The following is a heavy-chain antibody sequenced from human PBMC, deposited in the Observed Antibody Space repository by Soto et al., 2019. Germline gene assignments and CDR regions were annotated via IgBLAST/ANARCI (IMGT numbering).Heavy chain of an antibody. D-gene: IGHD3-22*01. CDR1: GGSFSGYY. CDR2: INHSGST. Sequence: PSETLSLTCAVYGGSFSGYYWSWIRQPPGKGLEWIGEINHSGSTNYNPSLKSRVTISVDTSKNQFSLKLSSVTAADTAVYYCARYYYDTSGYYYDYWGQGSLVTVS. V-gene: IGHV4-34*01. CDR3: ARYYYDTSGYYYDY. J-gene: IGHJ4*02.